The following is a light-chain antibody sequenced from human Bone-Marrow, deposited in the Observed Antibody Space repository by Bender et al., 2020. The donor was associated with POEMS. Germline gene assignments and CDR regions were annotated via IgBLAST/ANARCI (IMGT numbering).Light chain of an antibody. CDR3: SSYTSNRTLV. V-gene: IGLV2-14*03. J-gene: IGLJ2*01. CDR1: SFDIGSYNY. Sequence: QSALTQPASVSGSPGQSITISCTGTSFDIGSYNYVSWYQQHPGKAPKLMIYDVSSRPSGVSTRFSGSKSGNTASLTISGLQAEDEADYYCSSYTSNRTLVFGGGTKLTVL. CDR2: DVS.